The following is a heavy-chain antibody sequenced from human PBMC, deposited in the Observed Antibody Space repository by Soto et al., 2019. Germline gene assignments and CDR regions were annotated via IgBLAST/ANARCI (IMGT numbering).Heavy chain of an antibody. CDR3: ARHVNPWAQGAFDI. Sequence: QLQLQESGPGLVKPSETLSLTCTVSGGSISSSSYYWGWIRQPPGKGLEWIGSIYYSGSTYYNPSLNSRVPTSVDTSKNQFSLKLSSVTAADTAVYYCARHVNPWAQGAFDIWGQGTMVTVSS. CDR1: GGSISSSSYY. D-gene: IGHD7-27*01. V-gene: IGHV4-39*01. J-gene: IGHJ3*02. CDR2: IYYSGST.